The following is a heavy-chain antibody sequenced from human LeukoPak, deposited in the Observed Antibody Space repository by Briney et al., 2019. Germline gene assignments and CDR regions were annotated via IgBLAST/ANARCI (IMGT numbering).Heavy chain of an antibody. V-gene: IGHV4-31*03. CDR1: GGSISSGGYY. CDR2: IYYSGST. J-gene: IGHJ2*01. D-gene: IGHD2-2*01. Sequence: SETLSLICTVSGGSISSGGYYWSWIRQHPGKGLEWIGYIYYSGSTYYNPSLKSRVTISVDTSKNQFSLKLSSVTAADTAVYYCARVVVPAAIRDWYFDLWGRGTLVTVSS. CDR3: ARVVVPAAIRDWYFDL.